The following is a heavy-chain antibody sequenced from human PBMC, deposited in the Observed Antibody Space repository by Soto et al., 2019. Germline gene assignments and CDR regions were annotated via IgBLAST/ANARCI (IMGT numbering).Heavy chain of an antibody. Sequence: QLHLEQRGAGLLKPSETLSLTCDMYGGSFSGYYWGWVRQAPGKGLEWIVDINLSGSPNYNPSLQSRVSVSLDSSKTHFSLKLSSVTAADTAVYYCATFPPEGRTATPRGDDAFDLWGQGTLVTVSS. J-gene: IGHJ3*01. V-gene: IGHV4-34*02. CDR3: ATFPPEGRTATPRGDDAFDL. CDR1: GGSFSGYY. D-gene: IGHD3-10*01. CDR2: INLSGSP.